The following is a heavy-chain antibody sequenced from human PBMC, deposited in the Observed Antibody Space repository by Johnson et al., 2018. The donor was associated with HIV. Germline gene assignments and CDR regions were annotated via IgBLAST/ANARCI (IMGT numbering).Heavy chain of an antibody. CDR3: AKGRTYYYDGSGSPWDAFDI. J-gene: IGHJ3*02. Sequence: VQLVESGGGLVQPGRSLRLSCAASGFTFDDYAMHWVRQAPGKGLEWVSGISWNSGSIGYADSVKGRFTISRDNATNSLYLQMNSLRAEDTALYYCAKGRTYYYDGSGSPWDAFDIWGQGTMVTVSS. CDR1: GFTFDDYA. CDR2: ISWNSGSI. D-gene: IGHD3-22*01. V-gene: IGHV3-9*01.